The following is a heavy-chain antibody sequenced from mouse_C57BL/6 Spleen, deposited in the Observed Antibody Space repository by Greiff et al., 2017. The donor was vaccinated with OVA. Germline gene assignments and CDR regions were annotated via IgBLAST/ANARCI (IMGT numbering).Heavy chain of an antibody. J-gene: IGHJ3*01. D-gene: IGHD3-2*02. CDR1: GYTFTDYY. V-gene: IGHV1-76*01. Sequence: QVQLQQSGAELVRPGASVKLSCKASGYTFTDYYINWVKQRPGQGLEWIARIYPGSGNTYYNEKFKGKATLTAEKSSSPAYMQLSSLTSEDSAVYVGARGGTAQAKGGFDYWGQGTLVTVSA. CDR3: ARGGTAQAKGGFDY. CDR2: IYPGSGNT.